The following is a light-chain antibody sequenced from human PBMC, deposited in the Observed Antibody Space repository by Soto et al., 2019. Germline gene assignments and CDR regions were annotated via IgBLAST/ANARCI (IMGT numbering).Light chain of an antibody. J-gene: IGKJ4*01. CDR3: QQRGNWPLT. CDR2: DTS. Sequence: EIVLTQSPATLSLSPGERATLSCRASQSVSRYLAWYQHKPGQAHRLLIYDTSNRATGIPARFSSSGSGTDFTLTISSLEPEDFAVYYCQQRGNWPLTFGGGTKVEIK. CDR1: QSVSRY. V-gene: IGKV3-11*01.